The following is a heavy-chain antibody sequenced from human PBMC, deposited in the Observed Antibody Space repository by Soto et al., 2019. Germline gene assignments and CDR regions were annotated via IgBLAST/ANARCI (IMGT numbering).Heavy chain of an antibody. V-gene: IGHV2-26*01. CDR3: ARRHLAVAVSPRFAP. CDR1: GLSITDSEMG. D-gene: IGHD6-19*01. Sequence: QVTLKESGPVLVKPTETLTLRCTVSGLSITDSEMGVSWIRQPPGQPLEWLAHIDSSGEKSYRTFLKSRLAISKDTSKSQIVLTMTNMDPADTATYYCARRHLAVAVSPRFAPWGQGIPVTVSS. J-gene: IGHJ5*02. CDR2: IDSSGEK.